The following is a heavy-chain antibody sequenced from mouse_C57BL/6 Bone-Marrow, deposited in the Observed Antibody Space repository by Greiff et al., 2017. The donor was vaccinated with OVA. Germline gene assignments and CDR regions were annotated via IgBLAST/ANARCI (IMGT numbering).Heavy chain of an antibody. CDR1: GYTFTSYG. D-gene: IGHD3-3*01. CDR3: ARERDLWFAY. V-gene: IGHV1-81*01. J-gene: IGHJ3*01. CDR2: IYPRSGNT. Sequence: VKLQESGAELARPGASVKLSCKASGYTFTSYGISWVKQRTGQGLEWIGEIYPRSGNTYYNEKFKGKATLTADKSSSTAYMELRSLTSEDSAVYFCARERDLWFAYWGQGTLVTVSA.